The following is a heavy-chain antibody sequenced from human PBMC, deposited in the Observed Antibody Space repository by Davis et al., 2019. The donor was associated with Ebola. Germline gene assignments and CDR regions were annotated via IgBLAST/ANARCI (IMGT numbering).Heavy chain of an antibody. J-gene: IGHJ5*02. D-gene: IGHD6-6*01. CDR1: GGSISSYY. CDR2: IYYSGST. V-gene: IGHV4-59*01. Sequence: PSETLSLTCTVSGGSISSYYWSWIRQPPGKGLEWIGYIYYSGSTNYNPSLKSRVTISVDTSKNQFSLKLSSVTAADTAVYYCARYGIAARQGWFDPWGQGTLVTVSS. CDR3: ARYGIAARQGWFDP.